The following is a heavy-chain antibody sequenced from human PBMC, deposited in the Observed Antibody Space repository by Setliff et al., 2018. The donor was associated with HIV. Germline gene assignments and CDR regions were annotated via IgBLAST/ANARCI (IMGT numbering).Heavy chain of an antibody. Sequence: SETLSLTCTVSGASIRTGSYYWGWIRQPPGKGLEWIGTIYYSWTTYYNPSVKSRVTISVDTSKNQFSLNLTSVTATDTAVYYCASRPYSYDYSGRVFDFWGQGALVTVSS. CDR3: ASRPYSYDYSGRVFDF. V-gene: IGHV4-39*01. CDR2: IYYSWTT. CDR1: GASIRTGSYY. D-gene: IGHD3-22*01. J-gene: IGHJ4*02.